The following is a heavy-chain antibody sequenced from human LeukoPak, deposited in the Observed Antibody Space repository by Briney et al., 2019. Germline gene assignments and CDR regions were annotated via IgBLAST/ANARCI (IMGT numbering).Heavy chain of an antibody. CDR3: AKDRNDILTGPDY. Sequence: PGGSLRLSCAASGFTFDDYAMHWVRQASGKGLEWVSGISWNSGSIGYADSVKGRFTISRDNAKNSLYLQMNSLRAEDTALYYCAKDRNDILTGPDYWGQGTLVTVSS. CDR2: ISWNSGSI. D-gene: IGHD3-9*01. J-gene: IGHJ4*02. CDR1: GFTFDDYA. V-gene: IGHV3-9*01.